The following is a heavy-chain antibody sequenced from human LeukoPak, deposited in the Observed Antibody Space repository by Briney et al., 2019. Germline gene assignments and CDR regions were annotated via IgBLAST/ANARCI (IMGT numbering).Heavy chain of an antibody. CDR1: GFTFSSYW. J-gene: IGHJ6*02. Sequence: GGSLRLSCAASGFTFSSYWMNWARQAPGKGLECVSSINHNGNGNYYGDSVKGRFTISRDNSKNTLYLQMNSLRAEDTAVYYCAKDYSSGWFYGMDVWGQGTTVTVSS. D-gene: IGHD6-19*01. CDR3: AKDYSSGWFYGMDV. CDR2: INHNGNGN. V-gene: IGHV3-7*03.